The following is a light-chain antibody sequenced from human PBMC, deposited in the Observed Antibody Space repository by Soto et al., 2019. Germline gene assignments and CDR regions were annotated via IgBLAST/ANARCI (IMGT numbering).Light chain of an antibody. Sequence: DIQMTQSPPTLSASVGDRVSMTCRASQNINKRLAWYQQKPGKAPKFLISDASNLESGVPSRFSGSGSGTEFTLTINGLQPDDIATYYCQQYISYWTFGQGTKVEIK. J-gene: IGKJ1*01. CDR3: QQYISYWT. CDR1: QNINKR. V-gene: IGKV1-5*01. CDR2: DAS.